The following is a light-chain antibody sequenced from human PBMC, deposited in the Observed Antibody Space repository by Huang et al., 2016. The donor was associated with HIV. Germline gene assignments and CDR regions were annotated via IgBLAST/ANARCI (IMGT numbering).Light chain of an antibody. CDR2: DAS. CDR1: QSVSSY. V-gene: IGKV3-11*01. CDR3: QQRTNWPTWT. Sequence: EIVLTQSPATLSLSPGERATLSCRASQSVSSYLAWYQQKPGQAPRLLIYDASNRATGIPARVSGSGCGTDFTLTISSLEPEDFAVYYCQQRTNWPTWTFGQGTKVEIK. J-gene: IGKJ1*01.